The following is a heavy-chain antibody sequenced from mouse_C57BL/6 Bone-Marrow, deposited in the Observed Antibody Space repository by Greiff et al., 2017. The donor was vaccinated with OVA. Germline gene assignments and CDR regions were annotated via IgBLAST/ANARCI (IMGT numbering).Heavy chain of an antibody. J-gene: IGHJ3*01. Sequence: DVKLVESGGGLVKPGGSLKLSCAASGFTFSSYAMSWVRQTPEKRLEWVATISDGGSYTYYPDNVKGRFTISRDNAKNNLYLQRSHLKSEDTAMYYCARERGDYGIAYWGQGTLVTVSA. D-gene: IGHD2-4*01. CDR3: ARERGDYGIAY. CDR2: ISDGGSYT. CDR1: GFTFSSYA. V-gene: IGHV5-4*01.